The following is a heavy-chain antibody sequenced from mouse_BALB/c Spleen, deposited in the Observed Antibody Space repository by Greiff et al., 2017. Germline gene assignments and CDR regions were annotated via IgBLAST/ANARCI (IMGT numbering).Heavy chain of an antibody. J-gene: IGHJ3*01. CDR3: ASRSLYDDYGAWFAY. CDR2: ISYSGST. CDR1: GDSITSGY. Sequence: EVQLQESGPSLVKPSQTLSLTCSVTGDSITSGYWNWIRKFPGNKLEYMGYISYSGSTYYNPSLKSRISITRDTSKNQYYLQLNSVTTEDTATYYCASRSLYDDYGAWFAYWGQGTLVTVSA. D-gene: IGHD2-4*01. V-gene: IGHV3-8*02.